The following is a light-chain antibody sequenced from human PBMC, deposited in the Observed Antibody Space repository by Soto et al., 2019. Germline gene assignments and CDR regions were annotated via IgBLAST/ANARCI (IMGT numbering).Light chain of an antibody. J-gene: IGKJ2*01. CDR1: QSIITY. CDR3: QQSYSSPPEYT. CDR2: GAS. V-gene: IGKV1-39*01. Sequence: DIQMTQSPSSLSASIGNRVTITCRASQSIITYLNWYQQKSGNAPKLLIHGASHLESGDPSRFSGSGSGTDFTLTISGLQPEDFAIYYCQQSYSSPPEYTFGQGTKLEIK.